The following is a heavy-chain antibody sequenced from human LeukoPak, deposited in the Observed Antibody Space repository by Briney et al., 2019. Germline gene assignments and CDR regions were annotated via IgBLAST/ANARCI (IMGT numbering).Heavy chain of an antibody. CDR1: GYSFTSYW. D-gene: IGHD2-15*01. V-gene: IGHV5-51*01. J-gene: IGHJ4*02. CDR2: IYPGDSDT. CDR3: ASRLGYCSGGSCLYFDY. Sequence: GESLRISCKGSGYSFTSYWIGWVRQMPGKGLEWMGIIYPGDSDTRYSPSFQGQVTISADKSISTAYLQWSSLKASDTAMYYCASRLGYCSGGSCLYFDYWGQGTLVTVSS.